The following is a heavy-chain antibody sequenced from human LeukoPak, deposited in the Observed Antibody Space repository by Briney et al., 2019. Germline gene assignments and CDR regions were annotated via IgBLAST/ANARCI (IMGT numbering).Heavy chain of an antibody. CDR1: GFTFSDYY. J-gene: IGHJ4*02. CDR2: ISSGGSTI. Sequence: PGGSPRLSCAVSGFTFSDYYMSWIRQAPGKGLEWVSYISSGGSTISHADSVKGRFTISRDNAKNSLYLQMNSLRAEDTAVYYCARDRAPGGYVLPDYWGQGTLVTVSS. D-gene: IGHD5-12*01. V-gene: IGHV3-11*04. CDR3: ARDRAPGGYVLPDY.